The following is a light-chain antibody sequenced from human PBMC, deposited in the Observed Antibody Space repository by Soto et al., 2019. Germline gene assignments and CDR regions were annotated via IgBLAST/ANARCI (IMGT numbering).Light chain of an antibody. CDR1: SSDVGGSDY. J-gene: IGLJ1*01. Sequence: QSALTQPPSASWSPGQSVTISCTGTSSDVGGSDYVSWYQQHPGKAPKLMIYGVNKRPSGVPDGFSGSKSGYTASLTGAGLQADHEPEYYCSSYAGSNKSVFGTGTKGPVL. CDR3: SSYAGSNKSV. V-gene: IGLV2-8*01. CDR2: GVN.